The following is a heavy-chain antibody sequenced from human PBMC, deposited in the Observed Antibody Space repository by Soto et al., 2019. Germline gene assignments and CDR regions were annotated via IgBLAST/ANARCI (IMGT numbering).Heavy chain of an antibody. V-gene: IGHV2-5*01. CDR1: GFSLSTSGVG. J-gene: IGHJ5*02. CDR3: AHRHGYYDILTGDYIPSNGFDP. CDR2: IYWNDDK. Sequence: SGPTLVNPTQTLTLTCTFSGFSLSTSGVGVGWIRQPPGKALEWLALIYWNDDKRYSPSLKSRLTITKDTSKNQVVLTMTNMDPVDTATYYCAHRHGYYDILTGDYIPSNGFDPWGQ. D-gene: IGHD3-9*01.